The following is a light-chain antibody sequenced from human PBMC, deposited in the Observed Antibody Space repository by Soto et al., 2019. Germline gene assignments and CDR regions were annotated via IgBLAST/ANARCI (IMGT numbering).Light chain of an antibody. CDR1: QSVSSN. CDR3: QQYNNWPRT. CDR2: GAS. V-gene: IGKV3-15*01. J-gene: IGKJ1*01. Sequence: EIVMTQSPATLSVSPGERAALSCRASQSVSSNLAWYQQKPGQAPRLLIYGASTRATGIPARLSGSGSGTEFTLTISSLQSEDFAVYYCQQYNNWPRTVGQGTKVDSK.